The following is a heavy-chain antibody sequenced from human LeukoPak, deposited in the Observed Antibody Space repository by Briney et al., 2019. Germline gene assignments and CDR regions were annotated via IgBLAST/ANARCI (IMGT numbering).Heavy chain of an antibody. CDR3: ARDPGSSSFDY. J-gene: IGHJ4*02. D-gene: IGHD6-13*01. CDR2: IDQDGSVR. V-gene: IGHV3-7*01. Sequence: PGGSLRLSCVASGFTSSSFWMSWVRQAPGKGLEFVANIDQDGSVRNYVDSVKGRFIISRDNAKNSLYLQMDSLRAEDTAVYFCARDPGSSSFDYWGLGTPVTVSS. CDR1: GFTSSSFW.